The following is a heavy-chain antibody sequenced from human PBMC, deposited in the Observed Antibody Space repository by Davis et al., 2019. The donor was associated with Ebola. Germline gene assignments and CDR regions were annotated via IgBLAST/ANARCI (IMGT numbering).Heavy chain of an antibody. J-gene: IGHJ5*02. CDR2: IYYSGST. D-gene: IGHD3-3*01. Sequence: SETLSLTCTVSGGSISSGDYYWSWIRQPPGKGLEWIGYIYYSGSTYYNPSLKRRVTRSVDTSKNQSSLKLSSVTAADTAVYYCARDTYYDFWSGGFDPWGQGTLVTVSS. V-gene: IGHV4-30-4*01. CDR3: ARDTYYDFWSGGFDP. CDR1: GGSISSGDYY.